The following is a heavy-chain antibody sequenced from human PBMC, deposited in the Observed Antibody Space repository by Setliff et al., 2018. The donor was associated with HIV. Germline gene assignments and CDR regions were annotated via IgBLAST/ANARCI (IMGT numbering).Heavy chain of an antibody. CDR1: GASIRSDRMY. Sequence: PSETLSLTCSVSGASIRSDRMYWSWIRRPPGQRLEWIGFISFAGHINYNPSLSSRVTVSRDTSRNQFSMTLTSVTAADTAVYYCARERDGYNPRIFDIWGQGTMVTVSS. V-gene: IGHV4-61*01. CDR3: ARERDGYNPRIFDI. D-gene: IGHD5-12*01. J-gene: IGHJ3*02. CDR2: ISFAGHI.